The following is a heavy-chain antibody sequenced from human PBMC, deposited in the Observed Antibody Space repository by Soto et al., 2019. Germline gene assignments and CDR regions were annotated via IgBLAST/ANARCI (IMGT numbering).Heavy chain of an antibody. Sequence: PGGSLRLSCAASGFTFSGSAMHWIRQASGKGLEWVGRIRSKANSYATAYAASVKGRFTTSRDDSKNTAYLQMNSLKTEDTAVYYCTRLRGSGSYSYYYGMDVGGQETTVNVFS. CDR2: IRSKANSYAT. D-gene: IGHD3-10*01. CDR1: GFTFSGSA. CDR3: TRLRGSGSYSYYYGMDV. V-gene: IGHV3-73*01. J-gene: IGHJ6*02.